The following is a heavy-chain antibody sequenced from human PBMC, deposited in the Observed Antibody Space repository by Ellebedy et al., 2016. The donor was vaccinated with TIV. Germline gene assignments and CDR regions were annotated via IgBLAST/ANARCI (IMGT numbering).Heavy chain of an antibody. J-gene: IGHJ4*02. D-gene: IGHD2-15*01. V-gene: IGHV3-48*02. Sequence: PGGSLRLSCVASGFTLSSHGMSWVRQAPGKGLEWLSYITADSGGIYYADSLKGRFVISRDNGKNSLYLQMHRLTDEDTAVYFCARDLLLPGGRIFFDSWGQGTLVRVSS. CDR2: ITADSGGI. CDR3: ARDLLLPGGRIFFDS. CDR1: GFTLSSHG.